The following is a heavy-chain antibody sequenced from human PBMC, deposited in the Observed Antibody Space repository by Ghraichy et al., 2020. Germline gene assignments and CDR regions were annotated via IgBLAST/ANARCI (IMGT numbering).Heavy chain of an antibody. CDR1: GGSFSGYY. Sequence: SETLSLTCAVYGGSFSGYYWSWIRQPPGKGLEWIGEINHSGSTNYNPSLKSRVTISVDTSKNQFSLKLSSVTAADTAVYYCARGPPIHYDYVWGSYRPPRRSGYYFDYWGQGTLVTVSS. D-gene: IGHD3-16*02. J-gene: IGHJ4*02. CDR2: INHSGST. CDR3: ARGPPIHYDYVWGSYRPPRRSGYYFDY. V-gene: IGHV4-34*01.